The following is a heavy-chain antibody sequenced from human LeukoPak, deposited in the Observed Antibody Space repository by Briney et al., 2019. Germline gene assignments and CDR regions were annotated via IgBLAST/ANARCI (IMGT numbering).Heavy chain of an antibody. V-gene: IGHV4-34*01. J-gene: IGHJ4*02. Sequence: SETLSLTCAVYGGSFSGYCWSWIRQPPGKGLEWIGEINHSGSTNYNPSLKSRVTISVDTSKNQFFLKLSSVTAADTAVYYCASRMLRGVTYYFDYWGQGTLVTVSS. CDR3: ASRMLRGVTYYFDY. CDR1: GGSFSGYC. D-gene: IGHD3-10*01. CDR2: INHSGST.